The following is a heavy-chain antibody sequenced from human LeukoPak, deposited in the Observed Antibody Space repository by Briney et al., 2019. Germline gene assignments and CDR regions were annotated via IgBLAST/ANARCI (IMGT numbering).Heavy chain of an antibody. D-gene: IGHD4-17*01. J-gene: IGHJ4*02. CDR2: INHSGST. CDR1: GGSFSCYY. V-gene: IGHV4-34*01. CDR3: ARHRGSDYGDYADFDY. Sequence: SETLSLTCAVYGGSFSCYYWSWIRQPPGKGLEWIGEINHSGSTNYNPSLKSRVTISVDTSKNQFSLKLSSVTAADTAVYYCARHRGSDYGDYADFDYWGQGTLVTVSS.